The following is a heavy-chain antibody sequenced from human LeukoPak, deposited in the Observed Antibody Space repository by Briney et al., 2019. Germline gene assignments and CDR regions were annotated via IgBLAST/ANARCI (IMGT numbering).Heavy chain of an antibody. CDR3: AKVRSRGVVVAATVY. CDR2: ISSSSTYI. CDR1: GFTFSTYS. J-gene: IGHJ4*02. Sequence: GGSLRLSCVASGFTFSTYSMNWVRQAPGKGLEWVSFISSSSTYIYNADSVKGRFTISRDNSKNTLYLQMNSLRAADTAVYYCAKVRSRGVVVAATVYWGQGTLVTVSS. V-gene: IGHV3-21*04. D-gene: IGHD2-15*01.